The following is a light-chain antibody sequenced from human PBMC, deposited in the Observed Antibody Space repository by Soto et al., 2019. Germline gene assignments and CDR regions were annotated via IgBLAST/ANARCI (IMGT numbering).Light chain of an antibody. CDR2: DAS. Sequence: VWTQAQATMSLSPGERATLSCRASQSVNTYFAWYQQRPGQAPRLLIDDASNRAAGIPARFSGSGSGTDFTLPISSLAPEDFAVYNCQQRQNWPPLTFGGGAVVEIK. J-gene: IGKJ4*01. CDR3: QQRQNWPPLT. V-gene: IGKV3-11*01. CDR1: QSVNTY.